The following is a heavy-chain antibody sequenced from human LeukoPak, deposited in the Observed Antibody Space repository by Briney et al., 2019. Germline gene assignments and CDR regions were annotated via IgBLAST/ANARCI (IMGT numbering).Heavy chain of an antibody. CDR3: ARGQQLDDLYYYYYGMDV. Sequence: GASVKVSCKASGYTFSSYAISWVRQAPGQGLEWMGGIIPIFGTANYAQKFQGRVTITADESTSTAYMELSSLRSEDTAVYYCARGQQLDDLYYYYYGMDVWGQGTTVTVSS. V-gene: IGHV1-69*13. D-gene: IGHD6-13*01. J-gene: IGHJ6*02. CDR2: IIPIFGTA. CDR1: GYTFSSYA.